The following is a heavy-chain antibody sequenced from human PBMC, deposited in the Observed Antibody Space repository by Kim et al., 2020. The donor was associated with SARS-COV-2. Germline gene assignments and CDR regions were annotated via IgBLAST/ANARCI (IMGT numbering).Heavy chain of an antibody. V-gene: IGHV4-34*01. Sequence: SETLSLTCAVSGGSFSNYYWNWIRQPPGKGLEWIGEINHSGNTNYNPSLKNRVTISVDTSKNQHSLKLTSATAADTAVYFCARGRLRYIDFHAGGAGFDVWGQGNMVTVSS. D-gene: IGHD3-9*01. CDR3: ARGRLRYIDFHAGGAGFDV. J-gene: IGHJ4*02. CDR2: INHSGNT. CDR1: GGSFSNYY.